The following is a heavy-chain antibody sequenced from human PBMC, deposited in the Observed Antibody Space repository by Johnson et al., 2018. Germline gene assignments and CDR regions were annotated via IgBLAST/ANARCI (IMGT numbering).Heavy chain of an antibody. V-gene: IGHV4-34*01. CDR2: INHSGSN. Sequence: QVQLQQWGAGLLKPSEPLSLTCAVYGGSFSGYYWSWIRQPPGKGLEWMGEINHSGSNNYNPSLKSRVTISVDTSKNQFSLKLSSVTAADTAVYYCARGRTLNRELSTMDVWGQGTTVTVSS. CDR3: ARGRTLNRELSTMDV. CDR1: GGSFSGYY. D-gene: IGHD1-7*01. J-gene: IGHJ6*02.